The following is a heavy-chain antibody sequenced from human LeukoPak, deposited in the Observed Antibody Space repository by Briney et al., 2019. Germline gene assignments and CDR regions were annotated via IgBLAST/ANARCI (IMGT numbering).Heavy chain of an antibody. Sequence: GSLRLSCSASGFTFSAYAMYWVRQAPGKGLEFVSGISNNGDRLFYADSVKDRFTIFRDNSKNTLFLQMGSLRPEDTAVYYCAKITSAAGGDCWGQGTRLSVSS. V-gene: IGHV3-64D*09. J-gene: IGHJ4*02. CDR2: ISNNGDRL. D-gene: IGHD1-14*01. CDR3: AKITSAAGGDC. CDR1: GFTFSAYA.